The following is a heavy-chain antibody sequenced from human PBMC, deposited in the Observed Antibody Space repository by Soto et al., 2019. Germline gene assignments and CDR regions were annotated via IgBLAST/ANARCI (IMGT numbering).Heavy chain of an antibody. CDR2: ITGDTLEA. CDR1: GYTFNRYA. J-gene: IGHJ5*02. V-gene: IGHV1-18*01. Sequence: QVQLVQSGTEVRKPGASVTVSCKASGYTFNRYAISWLRQAPGQGPERMGWITGDTLEARYARKFQGRVSLTRNTSTSTVYMELRSLREDDTAVYYCARDRPTDHWGQGTLVTVSS. CDR3: ARDRPTDH.